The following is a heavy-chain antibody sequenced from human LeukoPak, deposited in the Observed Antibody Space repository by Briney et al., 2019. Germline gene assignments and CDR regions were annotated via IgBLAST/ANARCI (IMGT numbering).Heavy chain of an antibody. J-gene: IGHJ6*02. V-gene: IGHV3-7*01. CDR2: IKQDGSEK. CDR1: GFTFSSYW. Sequence: GGSLRLSCAASGFTFSSYWMSWVRQAPVKGLEWVANIKQDGSEKYYVDSVKGRFTISRDNAKNSLYLQMNGLRAEDTAVYYCARDRARATYYYYGMDVWGQGTTVTVSS. CDR3: ARDRARATYYYYGMDV.